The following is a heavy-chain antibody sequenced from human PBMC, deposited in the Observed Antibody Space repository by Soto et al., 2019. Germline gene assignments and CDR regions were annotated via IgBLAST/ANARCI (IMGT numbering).Heavy chain of an antibody. CDR1: GGSISSGGYY. V-gene: IGHV4-31*03. J-gene: IGHJ6*02. CDR2: IYYSGST. CDR3: ARVCGGDCHYGMDV. Sequence: QVQLQESGPGLVKPSQTLSLTCTVSGGSISSGGYYWSWIHQHPGKGLEWIGYIYYSGSTYYNPSLKSRVTIXXXTXXNQFCLKLSSVTAADTAVYYCARVCGGDCHYGMDVWGQGTTVTVSS. D-gene: IGHD2-21*02.